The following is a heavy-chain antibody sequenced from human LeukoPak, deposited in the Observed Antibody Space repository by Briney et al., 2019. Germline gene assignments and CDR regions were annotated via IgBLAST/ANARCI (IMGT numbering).Heavy chain of an antibody. CDR1: GFTFSRHG. J-gene: IGHJ4*02. V-gene: IGHV3-23*01. CDR2: ISGSGGSA. CDR3: AKDLYYDSSVSYFDY. Sequence: GSLRLSCVASGFTFSRHGLNWVRQAPGNGLEWVSAISGSGGSAYYADSVKGRFTISRDNSKNTLYLQMNSLRAEDTAVYYCAKDLYYDSSVSYFDYWGQGTLVTVPS. D-gene: IGHD3-22*01.